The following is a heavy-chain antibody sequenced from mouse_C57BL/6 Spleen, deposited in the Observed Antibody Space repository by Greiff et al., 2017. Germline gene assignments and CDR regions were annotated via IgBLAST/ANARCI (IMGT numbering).Heavy chain of an antibody. V-gene: IGHV1-69*01. CDR2: INPSDSYT. J-gene: IGHJ2*01. D-gene: IGHD1-1*01. Sequence: QVQLQQPGAELVMPGASVKLSCKASGYTFTSYWMHWVKQRPGQGLEWIGEINPSDSYTNYNQEFKGKSTLTVDKSSSTAYMQVSSLTSEDSADYYGGRYGDWMDYWGQGTPLTVSS. CDR3: GRYGDWMDY. CDR1: GYTFTSYW.